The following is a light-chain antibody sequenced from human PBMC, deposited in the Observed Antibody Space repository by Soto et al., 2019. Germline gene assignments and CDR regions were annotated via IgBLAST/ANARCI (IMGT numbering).Light chain of an antibody. CDR1: SSDVGGYNY. CDR3: CSYTSSSTRV. CDR2: EVS. V-gene: IGLV2-14*01. Sequence: QSALTQPASVSGSPGQSITISCTGTSSDVGGYNYVSWYQQHPGKAPKLMIYEVSNRPSGVSNRFSGSKSGNTASLTISGLQAAGEADYYCCSYTSSSTRVFGGGTELTVL. J-gene: IGLJ3*02.